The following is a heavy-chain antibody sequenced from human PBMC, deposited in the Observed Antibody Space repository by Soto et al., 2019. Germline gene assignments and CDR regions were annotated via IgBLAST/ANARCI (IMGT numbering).Heavy chain of an antibody. CDR2: IYYSGST. CDR1: GGSISSSSYY. Sequence: SETLSLTCTVSGGSISSSSYYWGWIRQPPGKGLEWIGSIYYSGSTYYNPSLKSRVTISVDTSKNQFSLKLSSVTAADTAVYYCARHVVGWFDPWGQGTLVTVSS. V-gene: IGHV4-39*01. J-gene: IGHJ5*02. D-gene: IGHD2-2*01. CDR3: ARHVVGWFDP.